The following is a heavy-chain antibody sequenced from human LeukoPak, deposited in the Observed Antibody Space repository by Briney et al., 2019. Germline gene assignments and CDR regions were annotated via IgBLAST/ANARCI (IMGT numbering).Heavy chain of an antibody. D-gene: IGHD3-16*01. CDR2: IYYTGST. CDR1: GGSFSDYY. CDR3: ARSDFYGGPLFDY. V-gene: IGHV4-59*01. J-gene: IGHJ4*02. Sequence: PSETLSLTCAVYGGSFSDYYWSWIRQSPGKGLEWIGYIYYTGSTTYNPSLKSRVTLSADTSKNQFSLKLSSVTAADTAVYYCARSDFYGGPLFDYWGQGTLVTVSS.